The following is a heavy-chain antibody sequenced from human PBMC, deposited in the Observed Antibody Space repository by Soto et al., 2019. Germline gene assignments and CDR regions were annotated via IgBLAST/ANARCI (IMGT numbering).Heavy chain of an antibody. J-gene: IGHJ4*02. V-gene: IGHV4-30-4*01. Sequence: PSETLSLTCAVSGASISSGDYYWSWIRHPPGKGLEWMGYIYYSGNTYYNPSLKSRVSISLDTSKNQFSMELTSVTAADTAVYYCARERGWNYHNSGNYLRETDSWGQGTLVTVSS. D-gene: IGHD3-22*01. CDR2: IYYSGNT. CDR1: GASISSGDYY. CDR3: ARERGWNYHNSGNYLRETDS.